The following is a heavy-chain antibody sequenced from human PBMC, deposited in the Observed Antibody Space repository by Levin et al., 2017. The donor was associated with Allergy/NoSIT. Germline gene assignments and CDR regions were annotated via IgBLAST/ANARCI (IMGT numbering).Heavy chain of an antibody. J-gene: IGHJ2*01. V-gene: IGHV3-30*18. D-gene: IGHD6-13*01. Sequence: LSLTCAASGFTFSSYGMHWVRQAPGKGLEWVAVISYDGSNKYYADSVKGRFTISRDNSKNTLYLQMNSLRAEDTAVYYCAKDQPDIAAAGTWWYFDRWGRGTLVTVSS. CDR3: AKDQPDIAAAGTWWYFDR. CDR1: GFTFSSYG. CDR2: ISYDGSNK.